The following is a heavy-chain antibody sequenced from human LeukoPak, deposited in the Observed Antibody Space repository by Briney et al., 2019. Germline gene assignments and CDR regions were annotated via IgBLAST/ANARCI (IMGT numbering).Heavy chain of an antibody. J-gene: IGHJ3*01. CDR3: ATDVSNRGRYSGPDSFDL. CDR1: GGTFSSYA. D-gene: IGHD1-26*01. V-gene: IGHV1-69*06. Sequence: GASVKVSCKASGGTFSSYAISWVRQAPGQGLEWMGGIIPIFDTADYAHTFQGRVTMIEDTSTDTAYVELSSLRSEDTGVYYCATDVSNRGRYSGPDSFDLWGHGTMVTVSS. CDR2: IIPIFDTA.